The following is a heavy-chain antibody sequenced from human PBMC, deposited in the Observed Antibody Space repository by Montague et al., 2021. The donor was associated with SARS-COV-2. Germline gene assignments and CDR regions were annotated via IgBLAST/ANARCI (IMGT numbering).Heavy chain of an antibody. CDR3: ARVAQLLLGNPQNHFDP. CDR2: ISFDGNDR. D-gene: IGHD1-14*01. CDR1: GFSFSSYT. V-gene: IGHV3-30-3*01. J-gene: IGHJ5*02. Sequence: SLRLSCAASGFSFSSYTMHWVRQPPGKGLEWLAVISFDGNDRYYAGSLRGRFTISRDNSKDTLYLQLTDLRSDDTGVYYCARVAQLLLGNPQNHFDPWGQGTLVTVST.